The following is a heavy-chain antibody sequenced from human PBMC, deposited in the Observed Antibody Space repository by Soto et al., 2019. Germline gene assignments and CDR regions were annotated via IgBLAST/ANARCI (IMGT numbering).Heavy chain of an antibody. Sequence: GSLRLSCAASGFTVSSNYMSWVRQAPGKGLEWVSVIYSGGSTYCADSVKGRFTISRDNSKNTLYLQMNSLRAEDTAVYYCARDENLGWGWFDPWGQGTLVTVSS. CDR1: GFTVSSNY. V-gene: IGHV3-53*01. CDR3: ARDENLGWGWFDP. D-gene: IGHD3-10*01. CDR2: IYSGGST. J-gene: IGHJ5*02.